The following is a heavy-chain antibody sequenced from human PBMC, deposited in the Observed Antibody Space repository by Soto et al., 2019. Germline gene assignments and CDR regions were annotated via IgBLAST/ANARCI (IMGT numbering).Heavy chain of an antibody. D-gene: IGHD3-3*01. Sequence: GASVKVSCKASGYTFTSYAMHWVRQAPGQRLEWMGWINAGNGNTKYSQKFQGRVTITRDTSASTAYMELSSLRSEDTAAYYCARDAHYDSWSGYYKGQYGMDVRGQGTTVTVSS. CDR3: ARDAHYDSWSGYYKGQYGMDV. CDR2: INAGNGNT. CDR1: GYTFTSYA. V-gene: IGHV1-3*01. J-gene: IGHJ6*02.